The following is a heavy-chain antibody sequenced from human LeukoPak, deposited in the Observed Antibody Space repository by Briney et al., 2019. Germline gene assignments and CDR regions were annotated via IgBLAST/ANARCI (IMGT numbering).Heavy chain of an antibody. J-gene: IGHJ1*01. CDR3: ARGRPSSGWFGGRSYFQH. CDR2: MNPNSGNT. D-gene: IGHD6-19*01. V-gene: IGHV1-8*01. CDR1: GYTFTSYD. Sequence: ASVKVSCKASGYTFTSYDINWVRQATGQRLEWMGWMNPNSGNTGYAQKFQGRVTMTRNTSISTAYMELSSLRSEDTAVYYCARGRPSSGWFGGRSYFQHWGQGTLVTVSS.